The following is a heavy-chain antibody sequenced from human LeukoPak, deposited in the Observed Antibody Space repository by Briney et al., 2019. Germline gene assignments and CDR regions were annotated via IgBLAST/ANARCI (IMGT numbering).Heavy chain of an antibody. J-gene: IGHJ4*02. Sequence: GGSLRLSCAASGFSFSSFSMNWVRQAPGKGLEWVSYISGGSSFTYYVDSVKGRFTISRDNAKNSLYLQMNSLRAEDTAVYYCARDQTPFVWGQGTLVTVSS. V-gene: IGHV3-21*01. CDR2: ISGGSSFT. CDR1: GFSFSSFS. CDR3: ARDQTPFV.